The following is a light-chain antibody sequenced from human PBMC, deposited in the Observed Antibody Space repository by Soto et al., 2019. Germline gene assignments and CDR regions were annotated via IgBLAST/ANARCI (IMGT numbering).Light chain of an antibody. Sequence: QSALTQPPSASRSPGQSVTISCIGTSSDVGGYNYVSWYQQHPGKAPKLMIYEVSKRPSGVPDRFSGSKSGNTASLTVSGLQAEDEADYYCSSYAASNNLGVFGGGTKLTV. CDR3: SSYAASNNLGV. CDR1: SSDVGGYNY. J-gene: IGLJ2*01. V-gene: IGLV2-8*02. CDR2: EVS.